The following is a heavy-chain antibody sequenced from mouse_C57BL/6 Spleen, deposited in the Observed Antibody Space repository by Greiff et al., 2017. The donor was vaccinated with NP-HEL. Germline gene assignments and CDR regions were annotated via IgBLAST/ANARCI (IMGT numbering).Heavy chain of an antibody. CDR2: ISSGSSTI. CDR3: ARLLRYSYAMDY. Sequence: EVNVVESGGGLVKPGGSLKLSCAASGFTFSDYGMHWVRQAPEKGLEWVAYISSGSSTIYYADTVKGRFTISRDNAKNTLFLQMTSLRSEDTAMYYCARLLRYSYAMDYWGQGTSVTVSS. J-gene: IGHJ4*01. CDR1: GFTFSDYG. D-gene: IGHD1-1*01. V-gene: IGHV5-17*01.